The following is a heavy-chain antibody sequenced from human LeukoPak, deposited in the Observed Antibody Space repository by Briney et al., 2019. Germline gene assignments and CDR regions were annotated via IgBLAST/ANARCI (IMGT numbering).Heavy chain of an antibody. J-gene: IGHJ4*02. CDR3: ARDSVLGYSGYDLAW. CDR1: GYTFTGYY. D-gene: IGHD5-12*01. V-gene: IGHV1-2*02. Sequence: ASVKVSCKASGYTFTGYYMSWVRQAPGQGLEWMGWINPNSGDTNYAQKFQGRATMTRDTSIRTAYMELSRLRSDDTAVYYCARDSVLGYSGYDLAWWGQGTLVTVSS. CDR2: INPNSGDT.